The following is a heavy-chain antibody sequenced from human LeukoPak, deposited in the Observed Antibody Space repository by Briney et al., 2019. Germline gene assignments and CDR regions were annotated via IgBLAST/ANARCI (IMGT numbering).Heavy chain of an antibody. V-gene: IGHV1-69*04. CDR1: GYTFTSYA. CDR3: ASLRVPTSVVVPAAIST. Sequence: GASVKVPCKASGYTFTSYAISWVRQAPGQGLEWMGRIIPILGIANYAQKFQGRVTITADKSTSTAYMELSSLRSEDTAVYYCASLRVPTSVVVPAAISTWGQGTLVTVSS. CDR2: IIPILGIA. D-gene: IGHD2-2*01. J-gene: IGHJ4*02.